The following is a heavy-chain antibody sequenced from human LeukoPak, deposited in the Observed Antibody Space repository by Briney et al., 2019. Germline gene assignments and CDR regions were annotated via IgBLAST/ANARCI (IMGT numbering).Heavy chain of an antibody. Sequence: GGSLRLSCAASGFNFEDYTVHWVRQTPGKGLEWVSLINWDGGSTYYADSVKGRFAISRDNNKNSLYLQMTSLRTEDTALYYCTKGSNTWPSLFDYWGQGTLVTVSS. CDR3: TKGSNTWPSLFDY. J-gene: IGHJ4*02. CDR2: INWDGGST. V-gene: IGHV3-43*01. D-gene: IGHD2-2*02. CDR1: GFNFEDYT.